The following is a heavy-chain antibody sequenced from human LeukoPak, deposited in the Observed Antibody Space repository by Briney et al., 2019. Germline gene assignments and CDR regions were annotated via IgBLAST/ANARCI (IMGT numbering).Heavy chain of an antibody. V-gene: IGHV3-7*01. CDR3: ARGRYSSRSEGYYFDI. J-gene: IGHJ4*02. CDR1: GFTFSSYW. CDR2: IKQDGSEK. Sequence: GGSLRLSCAASGFTFSSYWMSWVRQAPGKGLEWVANIKQDGSEKYYVESVKGRFTISRDNAKNSLSLQMSSLRAEDTAVYYCARGRYSSRSEGYYFDIWGQGTLVTVSS. D-gene: IGHD2-2*01.